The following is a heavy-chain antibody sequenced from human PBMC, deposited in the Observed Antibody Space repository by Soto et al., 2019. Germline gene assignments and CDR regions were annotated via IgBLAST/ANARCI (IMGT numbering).Heavy chain of an antibody. CDR3: ATLDAGGDRPQNYYYGMDV. CDR1: GFTFSSYE. J-gene: IGHJ6*02. D-gene: IGHD2-21*01. CDR2: ISSSGSTI. Sequence: GGSLRLSCAASGFTFSSYEMNWVRQAPGKGLEWVSYISSSGSTIYYADSVKGRFTISRDNSKNTLYLQMNSLRAEDTAVYYCATLDAGGDRPQNYYYGMDVWGQGTTVTVSS. V-gene: IGHV3-48*03.